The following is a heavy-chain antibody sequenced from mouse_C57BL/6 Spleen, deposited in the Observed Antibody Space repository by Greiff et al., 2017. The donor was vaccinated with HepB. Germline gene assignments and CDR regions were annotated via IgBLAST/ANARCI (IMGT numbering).Heavy chain of an antibody. CDR1: GYSITSGYY. D-gene: IGHD1-1*01. CDR3: ARGVIYYYGSSYFAY. J-gene: IGHJ3*01. Sequence: VQLKESGPGLVKPSQSLSLTCSVTGYSITSGYYWNWIRQFPGNKLEWMGYISYDGSNNYNPSLKNRISITRDTSKNQFFLKLNSVTTEDTATYYCARGVIYYYGSSYFAYWGQGTLVTVSA. V-gene: IGHV3-6*01. CDR2: ISYDGSN.